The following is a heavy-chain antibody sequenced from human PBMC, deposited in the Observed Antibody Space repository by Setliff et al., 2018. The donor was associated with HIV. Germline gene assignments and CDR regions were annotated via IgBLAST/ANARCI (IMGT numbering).Heavy chain of an antibody. CDR2: VHAGNSNT. CDR1: GYTFTTYF. Sequence: ASVKVSCKASGYTFTTYFIHWVRQAPGQRLEWMGWVHAGNSNTKYSQKFQGRVTITADKSTSTVYMELRSLRSEDTAVYYCARAQNYYGSGSSWFDPWGQGTLVTVSS. V-gene: IGHV1-3*01. D-gene: IGHD3-10*01. CDR3: ARAQNYYGSGSSWFDP. J-gene: IGHJ5*02.